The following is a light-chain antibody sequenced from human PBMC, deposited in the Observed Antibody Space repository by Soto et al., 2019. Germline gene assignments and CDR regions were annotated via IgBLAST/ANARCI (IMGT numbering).Light chain of an antibody. J-gene: IGKJ4*01. CDR3: QKYNYWPLT. CDR1: RSITSN. Sequence: EEVMTQSPATLSVSPGERATLSCWASRSITSNLAWYQQKPGQAPRLLISGASTRAPGIPARFSGSGSGTHFTLTISSLLSEDFAVYYCQKYNYWPLTFGGGTKVEIK. CDR2: GAS. V-gene: IGKV3-15*01.